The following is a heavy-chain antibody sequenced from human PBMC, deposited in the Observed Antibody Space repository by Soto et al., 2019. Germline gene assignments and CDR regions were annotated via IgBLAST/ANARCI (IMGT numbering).Heavy chain of an antibody. CDR1: AGSVSSGGYS. V-gene: IGHV4-61*08. CDR3: ARVGLGYSNSWGCDS. CDR2: VYYSENT. J-gene: IGHJ4*02. D-gene: IGHD6-6*01. Sequence: QVQLQESGPGLVKPSETLSLTCTVSAGSVSSGGYSWNWIRQPPGKGLEWIGYVYYSENTKYNPSLKSRGTISVDTAKDQSARKRGSVTAAETAVDYCARVGLGYSNSWGCDSWGQGTLVTGSS.